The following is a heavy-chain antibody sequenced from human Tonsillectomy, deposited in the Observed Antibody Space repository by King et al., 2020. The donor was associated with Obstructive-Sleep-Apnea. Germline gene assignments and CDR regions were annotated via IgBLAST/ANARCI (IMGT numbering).Heavy chain of an antibody. V-gene: IGHV4-31*03. Sequence: QLQESGPGLVKPSQTLSLTCTVSGGSIGSGGYYWSWIRQHPGKGLEWIGCISYSGSPDYNPSLKSRVSMSIDTSNNQFSVKLNSVTAADTAVYYCATHYWDYSGPQEIDYWGQGTLVTVSP. J-gene: IGHJ4*02. CDR3: ATHYWDYSGPQEIDY. CDR1: GGSIGSGGYY. CDR2: ISYSGSP. D-gene: IGHD1-26*01.